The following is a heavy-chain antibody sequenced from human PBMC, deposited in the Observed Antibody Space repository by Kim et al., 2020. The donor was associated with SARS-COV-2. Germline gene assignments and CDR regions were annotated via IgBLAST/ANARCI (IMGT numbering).Heavy chain of an antibody. CDR1: GFTFSNAW. Sequence: GGSLRLSCAASGFTFSNAWMSWVRQAPGKGLEWVGRIKSKTDGGTTDYAAPVKGRFTISRDDSKNTLYLQMNSLKTEDTAVYYCTTDPCGAAAAGGRCYYYYGMDVWGQGTTVTVSS. J-gene: IGHJ6*02. CDR3: TTDPCGAAAAGGRCYYYYGMDV. V-gene: IGHV3-15*01. D-gene: IGHD6-13*01. CDR2: IKSKTDGGTT.